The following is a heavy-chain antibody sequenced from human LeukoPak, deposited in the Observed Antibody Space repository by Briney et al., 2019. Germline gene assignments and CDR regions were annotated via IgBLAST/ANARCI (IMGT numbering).Heavy chain of an antibody. CDR1: GFTVSSNY. CDR3: ARDEGSGPERSFDY. Sequence: PGGSLRLSCAASGFTVSSNYMSWVRQAPGKGLEWVSVIYSGGSTYYADSVKGRFTISRDNSKNTLYLQMNSLRAEDTAVYYCARDEGSGPERSFDYWGQGTLVTVSS. D-gene: IGHD2-15*01. V-gene: IGHV3-53*01. CDR2: IYSGGST. J-gene: IGHJ4*02.